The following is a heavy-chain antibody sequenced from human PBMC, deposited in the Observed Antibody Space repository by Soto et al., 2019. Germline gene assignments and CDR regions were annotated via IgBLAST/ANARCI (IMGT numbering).Heavy chain of an antibody. V-gene: IGHV1-69*02. D-gene: IGHD2-2*01. Sequence: SVKVSCKASGGTFSSYTISGVRQAPGQGLEWMGRIIPILGIANYAQKFQGRVTITADKSTSTAYMELSSLRSEDTAVYYCATGGYCSSTSCFPLYYYYYYGMDVWGQGTTVTVSS. J-gene: IGHJ6*02. CDR1: GGTFSSYT. CDR2: IIPILGIA. CDR3: ATGGYCSSTSCFPLYYYYYYGMDV.